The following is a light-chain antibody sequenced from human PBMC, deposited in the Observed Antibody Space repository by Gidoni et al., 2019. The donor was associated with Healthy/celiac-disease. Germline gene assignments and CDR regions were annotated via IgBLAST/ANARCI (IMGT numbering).Light chain of an antibody. J-gene: IGKJ1*01. Sequence: DIQMTQSPSSLSASVGDRVTITCRASQSISSYFNWYQQKPGKAPNLLMYAAASLQSGVPSRFSGSGSRTDFTLTRSSLQPEDFATYYCQQSYSTPWTFGQGTQVEIK. CDR3: QQSYSTPWT. CDR2: AAA. CDR1: QSISSY. V-gene: IGKV1-39*01.